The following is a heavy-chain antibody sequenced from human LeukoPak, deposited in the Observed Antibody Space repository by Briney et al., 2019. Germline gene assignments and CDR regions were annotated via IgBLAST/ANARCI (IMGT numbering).Heavy chain of an antibody. CDR2: IRFDGTNK. CDR1: GFTFSSYG. V-gene: IGHV3-30*02. D-gene: IGHD6-6*01. J-gene: IGHJ3*02. CDR3: ARDQVAARPYAFDI. Sequence: GGSLRLSCAASGFTFSSYGMHWVRQAPGKGLEWVSFIRFDGTNKYYADSLKGRFTISRDNSMNTLYLQMHSLRPEDTAVYYCARDQVAARPYAFDIWGQGTMVTVSS.